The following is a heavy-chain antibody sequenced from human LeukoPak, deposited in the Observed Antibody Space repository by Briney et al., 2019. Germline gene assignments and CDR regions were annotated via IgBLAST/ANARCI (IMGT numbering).Heavy chain of an antibody. V-gene: IGHV3-53*01. CDR2: IYSGGST. Sequence: GGSLRLSCAVSGFTVSSNYMSWVRQAPGKGLEWVSVIYSGGSTYYADSVKGRFTISRDNSKNTLYLQMNSLRAEDTAVYYCAVARGYSNYHAFDYWGQGTLVTVSS. D-gene: IGHD4-11*01. CDR3: AVARGYSNYHAFDY. J-gene: IGHJ4*02. CDR1: GFTVSSNY.